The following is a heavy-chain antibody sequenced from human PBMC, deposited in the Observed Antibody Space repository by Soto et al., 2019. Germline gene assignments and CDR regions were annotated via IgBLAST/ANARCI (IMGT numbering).Heavy chain of an antibody. Sequence: SETLSLTCTVSGGSISSSSYYWGWIRQPPGKGLEWIGSIYYSGSTYYNPSLKSRVTISVDTSKNQFSLKLSSVTAADTAVYYCARIGNYDYVWGSYRLPNWFDPWGQGTLVTVS. J-gene: IGHJ5*02. CDR3: ARIGNYDYVWGSYRLPNWFDP. D-gene: IGHD3-16*02. V-gene: IGHV4-39*01. CDR2: IYYSGST. CDR1: GGSISSSSYY.